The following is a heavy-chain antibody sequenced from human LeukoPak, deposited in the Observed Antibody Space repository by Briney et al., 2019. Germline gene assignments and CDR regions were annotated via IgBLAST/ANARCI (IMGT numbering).Heavy chain of an antibody. V-gene: IGHV4-4*07. CDR3: ARRYSGYDYGYFDY. J-gene: IGHJ4*02. D-gene: IGHD5-12*01. CDR1: GGSISSYY. Sequence: SETPSLTCTVSGGSISSYYWSWIRQPAGKGLEWIGRIYTSGSTNYNPSLKSRVTMSVDTSKNQFSLKLSSVTAADTAVYYCARRYSGYDYGYFDYWGQGTLVTVSS. CDR2: IYTSGST.